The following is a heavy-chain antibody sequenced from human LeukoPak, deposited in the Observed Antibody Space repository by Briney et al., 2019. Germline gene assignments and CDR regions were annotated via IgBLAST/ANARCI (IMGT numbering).Heavy chain of an antibody. CDR3: ARDSSGWYWASGYYYYYYMDV. J-gene: IGHJ6*03. CDR1: GFTFSSYA. Sequence: GGSLRLSCAASGFTFSSYAMSWVRQAPGKGLEWVSSISSNSSYIYYADSVKGRFTISRDNAKNSLYLQMNSLRAEDTAVYYCARDSSGWYWASGYYYYYYMDVWGKGTTVTVSS. V-gene: IGHV3-21*01. D-gene: IGHD6-19*01. CDR2: ISSNSSYI.